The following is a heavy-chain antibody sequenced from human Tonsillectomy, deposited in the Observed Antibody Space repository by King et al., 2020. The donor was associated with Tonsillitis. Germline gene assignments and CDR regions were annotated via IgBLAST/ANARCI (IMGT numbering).Heavy chain of an antibody. CDR2: IIPIFGTA. CDR1: GGTFSSYA. CDR3: AGGPGFGGYDSYYYYYMDV. D-gene: IGHD5-12*01. Sequence: VQLVESGAEVKKPGSSVKVSCTASGGTFSSYAISWVRQAPGQGLEWMGGIIPIFGTANYAQKFQGRVTITADESTSTAYMELSSLRSEDTAVYYCAGGPGFGGYDSYYYYYMDVWGKGTTVTVSS. V-gene: IGHV1-69*01. J-gene: IGHJ6*03.